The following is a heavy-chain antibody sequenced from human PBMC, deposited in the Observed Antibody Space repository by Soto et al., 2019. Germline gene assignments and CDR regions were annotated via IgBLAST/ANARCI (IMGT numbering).Heavy chain of an antibody. D-gene: IGHD3-22*01. CDR3: AREMPYDSSGYYFDY. CDR2: IYYSGST. V-gene: IGHV4-30-4*01. Sequence: SETLSLTCTVSGGSISSGDYYWSWIRQPPGKGLEWIGYIYYSGSTYYNPSLKSRVTISVDASKNQFSLKLSSVTAADTAVYYCAREMPYDSSGYYFDYWGQGTLVTVSS. J-gene: IGHJ4*02. CDR1: GGSISSGDYY.